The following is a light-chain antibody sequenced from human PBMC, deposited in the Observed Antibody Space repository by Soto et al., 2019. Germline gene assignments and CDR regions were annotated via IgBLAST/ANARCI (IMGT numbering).Light chain of an antibody. J-gene: IGKJ5*01. CDR2: AAS. CDR1: QAINRY. V-gene: IGKV1-39*01. CDR3: QQTYDTPIT. Sequence: DIQVAQSPSSLSASVGDRVTITCRTSQAINRYLNWYQQTPGRAPKLLIYAASILHSGVPPRFSGSVVGTYFTLTINGLQPEDFTAYYCQQTYDTPITFGQGTRLEIK.